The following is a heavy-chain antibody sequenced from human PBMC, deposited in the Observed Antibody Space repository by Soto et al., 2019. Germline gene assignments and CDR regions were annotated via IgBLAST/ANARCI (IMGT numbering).Heavy chain of an antibody. V-gene: IGHV1-18*01. J-gene: IGHJ6*02. CDR1: GYTFTSYG. CDR2: ISAYNGNT. Sequence: QVQLVQSGAVVKKPGASVKVSCTASGYTFTSYGISWVRQAPGQGLEWMGWISAYNGNTNYAQKLQGRVTMTTDTSTSTAYMELRSLRSDDTAVYYCARDRAAAAGDPYYYYYGMDVWGQGTTVTVSS. CDR3: ARDRAAAAGDPYYYYYGMDV. D-gene: IGHD6-13*01.